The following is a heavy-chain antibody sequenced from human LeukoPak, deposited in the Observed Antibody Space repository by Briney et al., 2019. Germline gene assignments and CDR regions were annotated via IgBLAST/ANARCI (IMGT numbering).Heavy chain of an antibody. CDR2: INHSGST. V-gene: IGHV4-34*01. D-gene: IGHD3-16*02. J-gene: IGHJ3*02. Sequence: PSETLSLTCAVYGGSFSGYYWSWIRQPPGKGLEWIGEINHSGSTNYNPSLKGRVTISVDTSKNQFSLKLSSVTAADTAVYYCARAVYYDYVWGSYRYLGAFDIWGQGTMVTVSS. CDR1: GGSFSGYY. CDR3: ARAVYYDYVWGSYRYLGAFDI.